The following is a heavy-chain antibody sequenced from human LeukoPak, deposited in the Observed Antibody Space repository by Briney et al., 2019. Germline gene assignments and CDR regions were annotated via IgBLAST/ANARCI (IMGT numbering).Heavy chain of an antibody. V-gene: IGHV3-7*01. Sequence: GGSLRLSCAASGFTFSNTWMAWVRQAPGKGLEWVANINQDASTKHYVDSVKGRFTISRDNAKNSLYLQMNSLRAEDTAVYYRARDQSGSLDYWGQGTLVTVSS. J-gene: IGHJ4*02. CDR1: GFTFSNTW. CDR3: ARDQSGSLDY. D-gene: IGHD1-26*01. CDR2: INQDASTK.